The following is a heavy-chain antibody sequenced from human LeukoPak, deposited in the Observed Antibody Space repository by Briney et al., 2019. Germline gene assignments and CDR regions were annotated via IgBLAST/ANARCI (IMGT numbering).Heavy chain of an antibody. CDR2: ISSSSSYI. D-gene: IGHD6-6*01. CDR3: ARDGEGSSSSYSY. J-gene: IGHJ4*02. CDR1: GFTFSSYS. Sequence: PGGSLRLSCAASGFTFSSYSMNWVRQAPGKGLEWVSSISSSSSYIYYADSVKGRFTISRDNAKNSLYLQMNSLRAEDTAVYYCARDGEGSSSSYSYWGQGTLVTVSS. V-gene: IGHV3-21*01.